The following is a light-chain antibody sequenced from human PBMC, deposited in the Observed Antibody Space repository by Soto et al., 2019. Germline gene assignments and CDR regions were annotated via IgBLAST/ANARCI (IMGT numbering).Light chain of an antibody. CDR1: QSVSSN. J-gene: IGKJ5*01. CDR2: GAS. CDR3: QQYKNWPHT. V-gene: IGKV3-15*01. Sequence: EIVMTQSPATLSVSPGERATLSCRASQSVSSNLAWYHQKPGQVPRLLIYGASTRATGIPARFSGSGSGTEFTLSISSLQSEDFAVYYCQQYKNWPHTFGHGTRLV.